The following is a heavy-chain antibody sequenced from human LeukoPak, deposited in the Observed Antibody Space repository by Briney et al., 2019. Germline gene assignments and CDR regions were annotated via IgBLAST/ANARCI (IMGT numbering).Heavy chain of an antibody. D-gene: IGHD7-27*01. V-gene: IGHV3-21*01. CDR2: ISSSSSYI. CDR1: GFTFSSYS. CDR3: ASSSGDGDWFDP. J-gene: IGHJ5*02. Sequence: GGSLRLSCAASGFTFSSYSMNWVRQAPGKGLEWVSSISSSSSYIYYADSVEGRFTISRDNAKNSLYLKMNSLSAEDTAVYYCASSSGDGDWFDPWGQGTLVIVSS.